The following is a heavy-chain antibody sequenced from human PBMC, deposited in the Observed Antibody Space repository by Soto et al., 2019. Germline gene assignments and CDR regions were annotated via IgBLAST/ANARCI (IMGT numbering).Heavy chain of an antibody. CDR1: GFTFSSYA. CDR2: ISGSGGST. Sequence: GGSLRLSCAASGFTFSSYAMSWVRQAPGKGLEWVSAISGSGGSTYYADSVKGRFTISRDNSKNTLYLQMNSLRAEDTAVYYCAKGGLDYDILTGYILYNWFDPWGQGTLVTVSS. J-gene: IGHJ5*02. CDR3: AKGGLDYDILTGYILYNWFDP. V-gene: IGHV3-23*01. D-gene: IGHD3-9*01.